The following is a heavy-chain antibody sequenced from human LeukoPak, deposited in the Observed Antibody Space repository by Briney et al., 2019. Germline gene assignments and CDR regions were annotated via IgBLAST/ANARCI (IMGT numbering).Heavy chain of an antibody. Sequence: SETLSLTCTVSGGSISSYYWSWIRQPPGKGLEWIGYIYYSGSTNYNPFLKSRVTISVDTSKNQFSLKLSSVTAAGTAVYYCARYSSSWYGYYYYYMDVWGKGTTVTVSS. CDR1: GGSISSYY. V-gene: IGHV4-59*01. CDR2: IYYSGST. J-gene: IGHJ6*03. D-gene: IGHD6-13*01. CDR3: ARYSSSWYGYYYYYMDV.